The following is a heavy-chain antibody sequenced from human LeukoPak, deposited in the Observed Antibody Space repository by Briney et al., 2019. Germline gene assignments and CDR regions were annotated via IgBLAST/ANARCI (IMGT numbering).Heavy chain of an antibody. J-gene: IGHJ4*02. CDR2: ISGSGGST. CDR3: AKGGNSGYDKTHGY. V-gene: IGHV3-23*01. Sequence: PGGSLRLSCAASGFTFSSYAMSWVRQAPGKGLEWVSAISGSGGSTYYADSVKGRFTISRDNSKNTLYLQMNSLRAEDTAVYYCAKGGNSGYDKTHGYWGQGTLVTVSS. CDR1: GFTFSSYA. D-gene: IGHD5-12*01.